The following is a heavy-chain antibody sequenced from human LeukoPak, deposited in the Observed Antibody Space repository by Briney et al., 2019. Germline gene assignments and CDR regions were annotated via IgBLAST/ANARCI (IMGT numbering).Heavy chain of an antibody. D-gene: IGHD3-22*01. CDR1: GFTFSDYY. Sequence: GGSLRLSCAPSGFTFSDYYMSWIRQAPGKGLEWVSYISSSGSTIYYADSVKGRFTISRDNAKNSLYLQMNSLRAEDTAVYYCARWYYYDSSGYPYWGQGTLVTVSS. CDR3: ARWYYYDSSGYPY. V-gene: IGHV3-11*01. J-gene: IGHJ4*02. CDR2: ISSSGSTI.